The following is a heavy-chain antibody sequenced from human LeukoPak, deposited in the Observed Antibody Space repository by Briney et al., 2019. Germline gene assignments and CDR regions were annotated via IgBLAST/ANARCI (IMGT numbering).Heavy chain of an antibody. D-gene: IGHD3-9*01. CDR1: GYSFTSYW. V-gene: IGHV5-51*01. CDR3: ARLGGGRLRYFEFDP. J-gene: IGHJ5*02. Sequence: GASLQIFCKGSGYSFTSYWIGWVRQMPGKGLEWMGIIYPGDSDTRYSPSFQGQVTISADKSISTAYLQWSSLKASDTAMYYCARLGGGRLRYFEFDPWGQGTLVTVSS. CDR2: IYPGDSDT.